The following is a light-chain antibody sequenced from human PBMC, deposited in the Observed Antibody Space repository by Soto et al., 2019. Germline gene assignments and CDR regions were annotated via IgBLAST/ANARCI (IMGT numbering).Light chain of an antibody. CDR2: EGS. J-gene: IGLJ1*01. CDR3: CSYVGSGPFV. CDR1: SSDVGRYNL. Sequence: QSALTQPASVSGSPGQSITISCTGTSSDVGRYNLVSWYQQHPGKVPKFMIYEGSKRPSGVSNRFSGSMSGNTASLTISGLQFGNEADYYCCSYVGSGPFVFGTGTKLTAL. V-gene: IGLV2-23*01.